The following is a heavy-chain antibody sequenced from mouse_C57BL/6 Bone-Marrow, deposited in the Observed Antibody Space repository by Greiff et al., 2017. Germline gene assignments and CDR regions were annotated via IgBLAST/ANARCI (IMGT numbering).Heavy chain of an antibody. Sequence: QVQLQQPGAELVKPGASVKLSCKASGYTFTSYWMQWVKQRPGRGLEWIGRIDPNSGGTKYNEKFKSKATLTVDTPSSTAYMQLSSLTSEDSAVYYCARSYYYGSSYWYFDVWGTGTTVTVSS. CDR3: ARSYYYGSSYWYFDV. D-gene: IGHD1-1*01. CDR1: GYTFTSYW. J-gene: IGHJ1*03. V-gene: IGHV1-72*01. CDR2: IDPNSGGT.